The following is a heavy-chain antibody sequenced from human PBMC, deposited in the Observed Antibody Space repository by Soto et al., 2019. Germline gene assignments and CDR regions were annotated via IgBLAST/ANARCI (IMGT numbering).Heavy chain of an antibody. D-gene: IGHD3-3*01. V-gene: IGHV3-23*01. Sequence: EVQLLVSGGGLVQPGGSLRLSCAASGFTFSSYAMSWVRQAPGKGLEWVSAISGSGGSTYYADSGKCRFTISRDSYKNTLYLHIKSLRAVDTAVYYCAKFRRTVFITIFGVDNVDYWGQGTLVSGSS. CDR1: GFTFSSYA. J-gene: IGHJ4*02. CDR3: AKFRRTVFITIFGVDNVDY. CDR2: ISGSGGST.